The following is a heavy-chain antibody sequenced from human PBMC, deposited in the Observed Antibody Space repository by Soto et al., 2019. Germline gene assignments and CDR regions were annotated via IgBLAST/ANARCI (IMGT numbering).Heavy chain of an antibody. CDR3: ARVLQHSSWVGDD. Sequence: GASVKVSCKASGYTFTGYYMHWVRQAPGQGLEWMGWINPNSGGTNYAQKFQGWVTMTRDTSISTAYMELSRLRSDDTAVYFCARVLQHSSWVGDDWGPGTLVTVSS. J-gene: IGHJ4*02. D-gene: IGHD6-13*01. CDR1: GYTFTGYY. V-gene: IGHV1-2*04. CDR2: INPNSGGT.